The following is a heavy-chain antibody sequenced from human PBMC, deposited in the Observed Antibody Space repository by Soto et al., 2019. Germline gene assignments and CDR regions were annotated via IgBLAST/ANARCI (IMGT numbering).Heavy chain of an antibody. CDR3: ARTVGSGSPDFDY. CDR1: GASITSDGYY. D-gene: IGHD3-10*01. CDR2: IYYSGNS. Sequence: QVQLQESGPGLLKTSQTLALTCSVSGASITSDGYYWSWIRQFPGKGLEWIGHIYYSGNSYYNLSLGGRLLISVDTSKNQFSLKLSSVTAADTAVYYCARTVGSGSPDFDYWGQGILVTVSS. V-gene: IGHV4-31*03. J-gene: IGHJ4*02.